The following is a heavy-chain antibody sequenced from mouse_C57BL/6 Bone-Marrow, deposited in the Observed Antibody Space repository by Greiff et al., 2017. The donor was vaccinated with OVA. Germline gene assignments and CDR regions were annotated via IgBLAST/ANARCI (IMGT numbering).Heavy chain of an antibody. D-gene: IGHD1-1*01. Sequence: EVQLQQSGTVLARPGASVKMSCKTSGYTFTSYWMHWVKQRPGQGLEWIGAIYPGNSDTSYNQKFKGKAKLTAVTSASTAYMELSSLTNEDSAVYYCTKGTTAVGPFAYWGQGTLVTVSA. CDR1: GYTFTSYW. J-gene: IGHJ3*01. V-gene: IGHV1-5*01. CDR3: TKGTTAVGPFAY. CDR2: IYPGNSDT.